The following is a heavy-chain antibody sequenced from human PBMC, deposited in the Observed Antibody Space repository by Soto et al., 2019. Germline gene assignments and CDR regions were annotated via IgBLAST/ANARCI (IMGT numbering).Heavy chain of an antibody. V-gene: IGHV4-59*12. J-gene: IGHJ5*02. D-gene: IGHD2-2*01. CDR2: ISDGGLT. CDR3: ARVRTVPAAMEHNWFDP. CDR1: GGSIYTYY. Sequence: SETLSLTCNVSGGSIYTYYWTWIRQSPGKGLEWIGYISDGGLTNYNPSLKSRVTISVDTSKNQFSLKLSSVTAADTAVYYCARVRTVPAAMEHNWFDPWGQGTLVTVSS.